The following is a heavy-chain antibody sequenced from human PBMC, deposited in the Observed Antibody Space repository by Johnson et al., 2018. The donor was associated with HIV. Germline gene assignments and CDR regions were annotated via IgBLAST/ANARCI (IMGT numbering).Heavy chain of an antibody. CDR3: AKGGSLTQDAPFDI. Sequence: QVQLVESGGGVVQPGRSLRLSCAASRFTFSNYGMHWVRQAPGKGLEWVAVISYDGSNKYFADSVKGRFTISRDNSKNTLYLQMNSLRAEDTAVYYCAKGGSLTQDAPFDIWGQGTMVTVSS. CDR2: ISYDGSNK. V-gene: IGHV3-30*18. CDR1: RFTFSNYG. J-gene: IGHJ3*02. D-gene: IGHD1-14*01.